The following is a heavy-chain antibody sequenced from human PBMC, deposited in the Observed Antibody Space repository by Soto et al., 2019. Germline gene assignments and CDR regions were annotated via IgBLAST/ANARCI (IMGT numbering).Heavy chain of an antibody. V-gene: IGHV1-69*02. CDR2: IITILGIA. J-gene: IGHJ4*02. CDR3: ADNVDY. D-gene: IGHD1-1*01. Sequence: VKISCKASGGTFSSYTISWVREAPGQGLEWMGRIITILGIANYAQKFQGRDTITADKSTSTAYMERISLRSEDTAVYYYADNVDYWGQGTLVTVSS. CDR1: GGTFSSYT.